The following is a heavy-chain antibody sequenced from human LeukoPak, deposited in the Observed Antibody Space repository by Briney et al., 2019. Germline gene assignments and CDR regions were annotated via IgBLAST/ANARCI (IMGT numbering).Heavy chain of an antibody. J-gene: IGHJ4*02. D-gene: IGHD3-16*02. CDR3: AKGNPYDYVWGSYLYEWEFDY. CDR2: ISWNSGSI. V-gene: IGHV3-9*01. Sequence: GGSLRLSCAASGFTVSSNDMSGVRQAPGKGLEGVSVISWNSGSIGYADSVKGRFTISRDNAKNSLYLQMNSLRVEDTALYYCAKGNPYDYVWGSYLYEWEFDYWGQGTLATVSS. CDR1: GFTVSSND.